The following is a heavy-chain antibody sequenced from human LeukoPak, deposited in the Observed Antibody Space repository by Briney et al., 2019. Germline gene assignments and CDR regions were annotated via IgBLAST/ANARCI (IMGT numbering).Heavy chain of an antibody. J-gene: IGHJ6*03. CDR1: GGSVNSNNYY. V-gene: IGHV4-39*07. CDR2: VYFTGST. Sequence: PSEILSLTCTVSGGSVNSNNYYWAWVRQPPGKGLEWIGAVYFTGSTQYNPSLKSRVTISVDTSKNQFSLKLSSVTAADTAVYYCARENCSGGSCYSIYYYYYMDVWGKGTTVTVSS. CDR3: ARENCSGGSCYSIYYYYYMDV. D-gene: IGHD2-15*01.